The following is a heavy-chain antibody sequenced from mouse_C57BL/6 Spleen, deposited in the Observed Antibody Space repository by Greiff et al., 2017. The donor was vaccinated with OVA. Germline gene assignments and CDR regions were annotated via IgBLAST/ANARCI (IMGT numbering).Heavy chain of an antibody. CDR1: GYTFTSYW. J-gene: IGHJ3*01. V-gene: IGHV1-64*01. CDR2: IHPNSGST. Sequence: VQLQESGAELVKPGASVKLSCKASGYTFTSYWMHWVKQRPGQGLEWIGMIHPNSGSTNYNEKFKSKATLTVDKSSSTAYMQLSSLTSEDSAVYYCAGWLLFAYWGQGTLVTVSA. D-gene: IGHD2-3*01. CDR3: AGWLLFAY.